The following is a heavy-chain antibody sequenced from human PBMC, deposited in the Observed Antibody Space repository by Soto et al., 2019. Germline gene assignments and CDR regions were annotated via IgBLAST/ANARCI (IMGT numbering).Heavy chain of an antibody. CDR3: ARDVPDSIQAAVMDV. J-gene: IGHJ6*03. CDR1: GFTFRTYG. D-gene: IGHD2-2*01. CDR2: IISDSSSI. V-gene: IGHV3-48*01. Sequence: PGGSLRLSCAASGFTFRTYGMNWVRQAPGKGLEWVSYIISDSSSIYYADSVKGRFTISRDNAKNSLYLQMNSLRAEDTAVYYCARDVPDSIQAAVMDVWGKGATVTGSS.